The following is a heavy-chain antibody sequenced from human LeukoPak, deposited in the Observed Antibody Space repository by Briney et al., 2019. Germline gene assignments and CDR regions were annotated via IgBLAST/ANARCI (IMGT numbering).Heavy chain of an antibody. J-gene: IGHJ5*02. D-gene: IGHD6-13*01. CDR2: IDHSGST. V-gene: IGHV4-38-2*02. CDR3: ARSYGYSSSWYGSDWFDP. CDR1: GYSISSGYY. Sequence: SETLSLTCTVSGYSISSGYYWGWIRQPPGKGLEWTGSIDHSGSTYYNPSLKSRVTISVDTSKNQFSLKVTSVTAADTAVYYCARSYGYSSSWYGSDWFDPWGQGTLVTVSS.